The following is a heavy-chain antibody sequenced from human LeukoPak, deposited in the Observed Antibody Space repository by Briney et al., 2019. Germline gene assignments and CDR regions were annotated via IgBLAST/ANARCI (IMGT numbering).Heavy chain of an antibody. CDR2: IDASGGST. CDR1: GFTFSSYA. J-gene: IGHJ5*02. CDR3: AKGSGSGWYGWFAP. Sequence: GGSLRLSCAASGFTFSSYAMSWVRQAPGKGLEWVSSIDASGGSTYYVDSVKGRFTISRDNSKNTFYLQMNSLRADDTAVYYCAKGSGSGWYGWFAPWGQGTLVTVSS. D-gene: IGHD6-19*01. V-gene: IGHV3-23*01.